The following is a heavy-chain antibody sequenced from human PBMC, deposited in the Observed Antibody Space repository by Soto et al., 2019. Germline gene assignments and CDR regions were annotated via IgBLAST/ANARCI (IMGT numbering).Heavy chain of an antibody. CDR2: INSDGSST. D-gene: IGHD3-22*01. J-gene: IGHJ6*02. Sequence: HPGGSLRLSCAASGFTFSSYWMHWVRQAPGKGLVWVSRINSDGSSTNYADSVKGRFTISRDNAKNTLYLQMNSLRAEDTAVYYCARGMVHYYDSSGYSNYYYYGMDVWGQGTTVTVSS. CDR3: ARGMVHYYDSSGYSNYYYYGMDV. CDR1: GFTFSSYW. V-gene: IGHV3-74*01.